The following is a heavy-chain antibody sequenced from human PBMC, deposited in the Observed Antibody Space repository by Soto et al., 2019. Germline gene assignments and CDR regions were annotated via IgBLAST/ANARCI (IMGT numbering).Heavy chain of an antibody. CDR1: GFTFSSYG. CDR2: IWYDGSNK. Sequence: QVQLVESGGGVVQPGRSLRLSCAASGFTFSSYGMHWVRQAPGKGLEWVAVIWYDGSNKYYADSVKGRFTISRDNSKNTLYLQMNSLRAEDTAVYYCAKDPSSYSSGWDYFDYWGQGTLVTVSS. D-gene: IGHD6-19*01. J-gene: IGHJ4*02. CDR3: AKDPSSYSSGWDYFDY. V-gene: IGHV3-33*06.